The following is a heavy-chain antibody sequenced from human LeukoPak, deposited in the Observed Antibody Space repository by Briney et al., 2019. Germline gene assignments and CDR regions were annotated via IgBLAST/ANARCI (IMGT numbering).Heavy chain of an antibody. D-gene: IGHD3-22*01. J-gene: IGHJ4*02. CDR2: FDPEDGQT. V-gene: IGHV1-24*01. CDR1: GYTLTELS. Sequence: ASVKLSCKVSGYTLTELSMHWVRQAPGKRLEWRGGFDPEDGQTIYAQKFQGRVTMTEDTSTDTAYMELSSLRSEDTAVYYCATIYDSSGYYLDYWGQGTLVTVSS. CDR3: ATIYDSSGYYLDY.